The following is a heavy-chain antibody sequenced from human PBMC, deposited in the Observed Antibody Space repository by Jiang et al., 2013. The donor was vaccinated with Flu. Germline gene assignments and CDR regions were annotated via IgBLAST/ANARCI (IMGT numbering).Heavy chain of an antibody. J-gene: IGHJ4*02. CDR1: GYTFTSYY. CDR3: ARVLERGVVAGPFDY. Sequence: EVKKPGASVKVSCKASGYTFTSYYMHWVRQAPGQGLEWMGIINPSGGSTSYAQKFQGRVTMTRDTSTSTVYMELSSLRSEDTAVYYCARVLERGVVAGPFDYWGQGTLVTVSS. CDR2: INPSGGST. D-gene: IGHD2-15*01. V-gene: IGHV1-46*01.